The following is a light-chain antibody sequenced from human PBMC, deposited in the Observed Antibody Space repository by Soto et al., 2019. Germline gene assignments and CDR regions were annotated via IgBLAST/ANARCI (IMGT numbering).Light chain of an antibody. CDR2: DAS. J-gene: IGKJ1*01. Sequence: DIQMTQSPSTLSASVGDRVTITCRASQSISSGLAWYQQKPGKAPKLLIYDASSLESGVPSRFSGSGSGTEFTLTISSLQPDDFAPYYCHQYNSYWTFGQGTKVEIK. V-gene: IGKV1-5*01. CDR1: QSISSG. CDR3: HQYNSYWT.